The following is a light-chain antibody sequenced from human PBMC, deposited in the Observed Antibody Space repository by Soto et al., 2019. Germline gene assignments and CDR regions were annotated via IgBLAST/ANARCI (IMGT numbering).Light chain of an antibody. CDR2: GAS. V-gene: IGKV3-20*01. CDR3: HQYDSSPLT. J-gene: IGKJ4*01. CDR1: QSVSSSY. Sequence: EIVLTQSPGTLSLSPGERATLSCRAIQSVSSSYLAWYQQKPGHAPRLLIYGASSRATGIPDRFSGGGSGTDFTLTISILEPEDFAVYYCHQYDSSPLTFGGGTKVEIK.